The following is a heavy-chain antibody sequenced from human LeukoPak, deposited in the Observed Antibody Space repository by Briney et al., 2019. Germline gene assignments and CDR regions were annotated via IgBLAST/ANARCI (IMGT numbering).Heavy chain of an antibody. Sequence: GASVKVSCKTSGYTFTSYYMHWVRQAPGQGLEWMGIINPSGGSTSYAQKFQGRVTMTRDTSTSTVYMELSSLRSEDTAVYYCARGAEMATISTWFDPWGQETLVTVSS. D-gene: IGHD5-24*01. CDR2: INPSGGST. CDR3: ARGAEMATISTWFDP. J-gene: IGHJ5*02. CDR1: GYTFTSYY. V-gene: IGHV1-46*01.